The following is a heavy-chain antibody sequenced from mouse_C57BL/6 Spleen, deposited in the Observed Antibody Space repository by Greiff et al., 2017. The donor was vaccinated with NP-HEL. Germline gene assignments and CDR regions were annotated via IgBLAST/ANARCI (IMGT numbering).Heavy chain of an antibody. CDR2: INYDGSSP. J-gene: IGHJ2*01. CDR1: GFTFSDYY. CDR3: ARVGSSYPYYFDY. V-gene: IGHV5-16*01. Sequence: EVKLMESEGGLVQPGSSMKLSCTASGFTFSDYYMAWVRQVPEKGLEWVANINYDGSSPYYLDSLKSRFIISRDNAKNILYLQMSRLKSEDTATYYCARVGSSYPYYFDYWGQGTTLTVSS. D-gene: IGHD1-1*01.